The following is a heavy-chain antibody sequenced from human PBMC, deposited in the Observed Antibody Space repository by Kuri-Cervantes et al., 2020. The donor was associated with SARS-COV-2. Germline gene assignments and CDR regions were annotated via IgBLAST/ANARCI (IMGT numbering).Heavy chain of an antibody. CDR1: GFTFSSYA. J-gene: IGHJ4*02. CDR3: ARDYSSWYKGPFDY. V-gene: IGHV3-33*08. CDR2: IWYDGSNK. D-gene: IGHD6-13*01. Sequence: GESLKISCAASGFTFSSYAMHWVRQAPGKGLERVAVIWYDGSNKYYADSVKGRFTISRDNSKNPLYLQMNSLRAEDTAVYYCARDYSSWYKGPFDYWGQGTLVTVSS.